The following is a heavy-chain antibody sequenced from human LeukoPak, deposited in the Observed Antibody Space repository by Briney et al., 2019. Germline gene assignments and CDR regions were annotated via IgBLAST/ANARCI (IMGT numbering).Heavy chain of an antibody. CDR1: GGSISSSNW. Sequence: SETLSLTCAVSGGSISSSNWWSWVRQPPGKGLEWIGEIYHSGSTNYNPSLKSRVTISVDKSKNQFSLKLSSVTAADTAVYYCARRDDFWTRAVHGMDVWGQGTTVTVSS. D-gene: IGHD3-3*01. J-gene: IGHJ6*02. CDR3: ARRDDFWTRAVHGMDV. CDR2: IYHSGST. V-gene: IGHV4-4*02.